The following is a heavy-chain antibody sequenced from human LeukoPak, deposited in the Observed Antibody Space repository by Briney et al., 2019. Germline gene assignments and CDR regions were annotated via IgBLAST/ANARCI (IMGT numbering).Heavy chain of an antibody. V-gene: IGHV3-21*01. CDR3: ASSVGDYPYYFDY. CDR2: ISSSSSYI. Sequence: PGGSLRLSCAASGFTFSSYSMNWVRQAPGKGLEWVSSISSSSSYIYYADSVKGRFTISRDNAKNSLYLQMNSLRAEDTAVYYCASSVGDYPYYFDYWGQGTLVTVSS. D-gene: IGHD4-17*01. J-gene: IGHJ4*02. CDR1: GFTFSSYS.